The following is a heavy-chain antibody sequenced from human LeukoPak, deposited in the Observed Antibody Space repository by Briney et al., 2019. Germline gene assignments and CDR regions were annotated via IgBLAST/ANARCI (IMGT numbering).Heavy chain of an antibody. CDR3: AKDPGYGDYGDWYFDL. D-gene: IGHD4-17*01. CDR1: GFTFRRFV. V-gene: IGHV3-23*01. Sequence: GRSLRLSCAASGFTFRRFVMSWVRQAPGKGLEWVSGISLSGDSTYYADSVKGRFTISRDNSKNTLYLQMNSLRAEDTALYFCAKDPGYGDYGDWYFDLWGRGTLVTVSS. CDR2: ISLSGDST. J-gene: IGHJ2*01.